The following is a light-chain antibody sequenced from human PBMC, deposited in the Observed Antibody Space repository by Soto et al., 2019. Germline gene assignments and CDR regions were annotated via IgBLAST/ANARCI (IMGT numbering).Light chain of an antibody. Sequence: DIQMTQSPSSLSASVGETVTVTCRASQSVSGCLAWYQQKPGKAPKLLIYKASTLKSGVPARFSGSGSGTEFTLTISSLQPDDFATYYCQHYNSYSETFGQGTKVDIK. V-gene: IGKV1-5*03. CDR3: QHYNSYSET. J-gene: IGKJ1*01. CDR2: KAS. CDR1: QSVSGC.